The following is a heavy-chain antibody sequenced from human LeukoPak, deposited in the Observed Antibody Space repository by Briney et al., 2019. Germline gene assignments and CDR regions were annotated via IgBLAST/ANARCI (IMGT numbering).Heavy chain of an antibody. CDR1: GFTFSSYG. J-gene: IGHJ4*02. D-gene: IGHD5-24*01. CDR2: ISYDGRNK. CDR3: AKDGDGYNLYFDY. V-gene: IGHV3-30*18. Sequence: GGSLRLSCAASGFTFSSYGMHWVRQAPGKGLEWVAVISYDGRNKYYADSVRGRFTISRENSKNTPYLQLNSLRAEDTAVYYCAKDGDGYNLYFDYWGQRTLVTVSS.